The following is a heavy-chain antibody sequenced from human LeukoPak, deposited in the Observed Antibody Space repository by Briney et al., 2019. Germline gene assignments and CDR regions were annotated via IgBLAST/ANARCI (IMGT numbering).Heavy chain of an antibody. Sequence: SETLSLTCAVYGGSFSGYYWSWIRQPPGEGLEWIGEINHSGSTNYNPSLKSRVTISVDTSKNQFSLKLSSVTAADTAVYYCARGKAEWLDNFRPNRFDYWGQGTLVTVSS. V-gene: IGHV4-34*01. J-gene: IGHJ4*02. CDR3: ARGKAEWLDNFRPNRFDY. CDR1: GGSFSGYY. D-gene: IGHD6-19*01. CDR2: INHSGST.